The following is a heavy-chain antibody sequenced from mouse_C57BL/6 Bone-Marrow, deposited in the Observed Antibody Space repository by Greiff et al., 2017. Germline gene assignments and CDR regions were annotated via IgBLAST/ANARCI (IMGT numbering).Heavy chain of an antibody. CDR2: IDPEDGDT. V-gene: IGHV14-1*01. D-gene: IGHD1-1*01. J-gene: IGHJ1*03. CDR3: TTNYGSSDWYFDV. Sequence: EVQLQQSGAELVRPGASVKLSCTASGFNIQDYYMHWVKQRPEQGLEWIGRIDPEDGDTEYAPKFQGKATMTADTSSNTAYLQLSSLTSEDTAVYYWTTNYGSSDWYFDVWGTGTTVTVSS. CDR1: GFNIQDYY.